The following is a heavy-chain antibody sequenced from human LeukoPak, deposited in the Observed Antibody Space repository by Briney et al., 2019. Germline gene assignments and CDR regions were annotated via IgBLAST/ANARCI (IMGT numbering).Heavy chain of an antibody. CDR2: ISGSGGRT. V-gene: IGHV3-23*01. CDR3: FLKVRTGY. Sequence: PGGSLRLSCAASGFTVSSNYMSWVRQAPGKGLEWVSAISGSGGRTYYADSVKGRFTISRDNSKNTLYLQMNSLRAEDTAVYYCFLKVRTGYWGQGTLATVSS. CDR1: GFTVSSNY. D-gene: IGHD1-1*01. J-gene: IGHJ4*02.